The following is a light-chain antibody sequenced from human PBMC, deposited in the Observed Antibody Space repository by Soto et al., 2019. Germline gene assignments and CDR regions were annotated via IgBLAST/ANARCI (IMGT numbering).Light chain of an antibody. CDR2: KAS. CDR3: QQYGSSPRT. Sequence: DIQMTQSPSTLSGSVGDRVTITCRASQTISSWLAWYQQKPGKAPKLLIYKASTLKSGVLSRFSGSGSGTEFTLTISSLQPEDFAVYYCQQYGSSPRTFGLGTKVDI. V-gene: IGKV1-5*03. J-gene: IGKJ1*01. CDR1: QTISSW.